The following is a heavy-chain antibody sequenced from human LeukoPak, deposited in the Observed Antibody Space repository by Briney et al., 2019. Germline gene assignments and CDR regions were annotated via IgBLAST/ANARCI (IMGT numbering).Heavy chain of an antibody. CDR1: GFTFSSYG. Sequence: GGSLRLSCAASGFTFSSYGMHWVRQAPGKGLEWVSGISTSGGSTYYADSVKGRFAVSRDNSKNTLYLQMNSLRAEDTAVYYCAKPYCGGDCYHGLDVWGQGTTVTVSS. V-gene: IGHV3-23*01. CDR2: ISTSGGST. CDR3: AKPYCGGDCYHGLDV. J-gene: IGHJ6*02. D-gene: IGHD2-21*02.